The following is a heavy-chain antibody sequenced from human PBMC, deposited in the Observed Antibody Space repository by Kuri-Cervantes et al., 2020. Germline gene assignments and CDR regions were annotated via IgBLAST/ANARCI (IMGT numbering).Heavy chain of an antibody. V-gene: IGHV3-30*02. CDR2: IWYDGSNK. Sequence: GESLKISCAASGFTFSSYGMHWVRQAPGKGLEWVAVIWYDGSNKYYADSVKGRFTISRDNSKNTLYPQMNSLRAEDTAVYYCAKDAVGATTWVDYWGQGTLVTVSS. J-gene: IGHJ4*02. CDR1: GFTFSSYG. D-gene: IGHD1-26*01. CDR3: AKDAVGATTWVDY.